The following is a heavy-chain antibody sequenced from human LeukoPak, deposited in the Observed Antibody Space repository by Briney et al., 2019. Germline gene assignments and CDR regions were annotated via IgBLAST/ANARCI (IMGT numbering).Heavy chain of an antibody. CDR2: ISYDGSNK. J-gene: IGHJ4*02. D-gene: IGHD3-10*01. CDR3: ARKVERFGEFDY. V-gene: IGHV3-30*04. CDR1: GFTFSSYA. Sequence: GRSLRLSCAASGFTFSSYAMHWVRQAPGKGLEWVAVISYDGSNKYYADSVKGRFTISRDNSKNTLYLQMNSLRAEDTAVYYCARKVERFGEFDYWGQGTLVTVSS.